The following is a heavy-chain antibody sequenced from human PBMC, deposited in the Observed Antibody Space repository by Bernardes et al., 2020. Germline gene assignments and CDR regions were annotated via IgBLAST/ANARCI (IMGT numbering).Heavy chain of an antibody. D-gene: IGHD1-26*01. Sequence: GGSLRLSCAASGVTVSSNYMSWVRQPPGKGLEWLSLMYSGGTRYYADSVKGRFIISRDNSKNVLYLQMNDLRAEDTAVYYCARDHGTHSYYYFAMGVWGQGTTVTVSS. CDR1: GVTVSSNY. V-gene: IGHV3-66*01. CDR2: MYSGGTR. CDR3: ARDHGTHSYYYFAMGV. J-gene: IGHJ6*02.